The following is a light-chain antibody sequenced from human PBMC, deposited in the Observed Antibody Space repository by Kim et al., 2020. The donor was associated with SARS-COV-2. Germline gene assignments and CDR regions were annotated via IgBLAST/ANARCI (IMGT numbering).Light chain of an antibody. CDR1: RSNIGSNT. J-gene: IGLJ3*02. Sequence: GRRSTISCSGSRSNIGSNTVNLYQHLPGTAPKVLMYTDNERPSGVPDRFSGSKSGTSASLVISALQSEDEADYYCAAWDDSLSGRVFCGGTQLTVL. CDR2: TDN. V-gene: IGLV1-44*01. CDR3: AAWDDSLSGRV.